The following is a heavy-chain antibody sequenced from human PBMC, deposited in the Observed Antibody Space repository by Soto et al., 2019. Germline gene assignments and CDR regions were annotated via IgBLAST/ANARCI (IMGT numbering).Heavy chain of an antibody. V-gene: IGHV3-23*01. CDR3: AKFLDYDFWSGYYVFDY. J-gene: IGHJ4*02. D-gene: IGHD3-3*01. CDR2: ISGSGGST. CDR1: GFTFSSYA. Sequence: GGSMRLSCAASGFTFSSYAVSWVRQAPGKGLEWVSAISGSGGSTYYADSVKGRFTISRDNSKNTLYLQMNSLRAEDTAVYYCAKFLDYDFWSGYYVFDYWGQGTLVTVSS.